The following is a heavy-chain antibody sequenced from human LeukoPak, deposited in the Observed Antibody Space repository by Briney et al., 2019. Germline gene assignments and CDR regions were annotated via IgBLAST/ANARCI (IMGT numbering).Heavy chain of an antibody. D-gene: IGHD3-3*02. CDR2: IKEDGSEK. Sequence: GGSLRLSCTASGFTFSGYWMNWVRQAPGKGLEWVANIKEDGSEKYYVDSVKGRFTISRDNAKNSLYLQMDSLRAEDTAVYYCARDSQHLNFDHWGQGTLVTVSS. J-gene: IGHJ4*02. V-gene: IGHV3-7*04. CDR3: ARDSQHLNFDH. CDR1: GFTFSGYW.